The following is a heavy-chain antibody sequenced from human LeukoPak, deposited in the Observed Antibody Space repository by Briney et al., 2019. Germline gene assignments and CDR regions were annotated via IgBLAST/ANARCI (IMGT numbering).Heavy chain of an antibody. V-gene: IGHV4-34*01. CDR3: ARGRNYYDSSGYHRSYYFDY. Sequence: MASETLSLTCAVYGGSFTDYYWNWIRQPPGKGLEWIGEINHSGSTNYNPSLKSRVTISVDTSKNQFSLKLSSVTAADTAVYYCARGRNYYDSSGYHRSYYFDYWGQGTLVTVSS. D-gene: IGHD3-22*01. CDR2: INHSGST. CDR1: GGSFTDYY. J-gene: IGHJ4*02.